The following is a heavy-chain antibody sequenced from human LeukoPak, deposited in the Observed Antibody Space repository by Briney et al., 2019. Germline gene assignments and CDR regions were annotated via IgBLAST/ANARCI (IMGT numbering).Heavy chain of an antibody. CDR3: AKKAQYNGNYPLDY. V-gene: IGHV3-23*01. J-gene: IGHJ4*02. CDR2: ISGSDDGT. Sequence: PGGSLRLSCTASGFTFSTCGMTWVRQAPGKGLEWVSSISGSDDGTYYADSVKGRFTISRDNSKNTLHLQMNSLRAEDTALYFCAKKAQYNGNYPLDYWGQGTLVTVSS. D-gene: IGHD1-26*01. CDR1: GFTFSTCG.